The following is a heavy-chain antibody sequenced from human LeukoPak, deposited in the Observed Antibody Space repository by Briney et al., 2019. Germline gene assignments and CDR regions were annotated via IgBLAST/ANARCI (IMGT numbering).Heavy chain of an antibody. CDR1: GFTFISYE. Sequence: GGSLRLSCAASGFTFISYEMNWVRQAPGRGLEWVSYISSSGSTIYYADSVKGRFTISRDNAKNSLYLQMNSLRAEDTAVYYCASLSVGVIAVAAPILDYWGQGTLVTVSS. CDR2: ISSSGSTI. CDR3: ASLSVGVIAVAAPILDY. J-gene: IGHJ4*02. V-gene: IGHV3-48*03. D-gene: IGHD6-19*01.